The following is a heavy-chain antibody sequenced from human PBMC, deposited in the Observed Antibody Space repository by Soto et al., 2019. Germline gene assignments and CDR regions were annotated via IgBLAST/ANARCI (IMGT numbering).Heavy chain of an antibody. Sequence: PSETLSLTCAVYGGSFSGYYWSWIRQPPGKGLEWIGEINHSGSTNYNPSLKSRVTISVDTSKNQFSLKLSSVTAADTAVYYCARHERGDHRGTYFDYWGQGTLVTVSS. CDR3: ARHERGDHRGTYFDY. V-gene: IGHV4-34*01. J-gene: IGHJ4*02. D-gene: IGHD2-21*02. CDR2: INHSGST. CDR1: GGSFSGYY.